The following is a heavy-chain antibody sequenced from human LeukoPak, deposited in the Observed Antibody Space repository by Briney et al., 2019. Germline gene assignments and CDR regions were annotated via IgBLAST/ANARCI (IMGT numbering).Heavy chain of an antibody. CDR2: IFPSGGEI. D-gene: IGHD5-18*01. J-gene: IGHJ5*02. CDR3: ATYRQVMLPFEA. Sequence: GGSLRLSCAASGFTFSTFAMIWVRQPPGKGLEWVSSIFPSGGEIHYADSVRGRFTISRDNSRSTLFLQMNSLRGEDTAIYYCATYRQVMLPFEAWGRGTLVTVSS. V-gene: IGHV3-23*01. CDR1: GFTFSTFA.